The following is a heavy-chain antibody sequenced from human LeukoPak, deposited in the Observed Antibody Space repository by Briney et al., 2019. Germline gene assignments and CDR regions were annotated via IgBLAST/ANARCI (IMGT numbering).Heavy chain of an antibody. CDR2: VNHSGIT. V-gene: IGHV4-34*01. CDR1: GGSFSGYY. CDR3: ASARVMWDIVVVVAAKYFDY. J-gene: IGHJ4*02. D-gene: IGHD2-15*01. Sequence: PSETLSLTCAVYGGSFSGYYWSLIRQPPGKGLEWSGEVNHSGITNYNPSLKSRVTISVDTSKNQFSWKLSSVTAADTAVYYCASARVMWDIVVVVAAKYFDYWGQGTLVTVSS.